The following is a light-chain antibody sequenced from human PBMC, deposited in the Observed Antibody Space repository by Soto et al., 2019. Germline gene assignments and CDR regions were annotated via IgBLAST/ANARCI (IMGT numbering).Light chain of an antibody. Sequence: EIVLTQSPATLSLSPGERATLSCRASQSVSSYLAWYQQKPGQAPRLLIYDASNRATGIPARVSGSGSGIDFTLTISRLEPEDFAVYYCQQRSNWPRGTFGQGTKLEIK. V-gene: IGKV3-11*01. CDR1: QSVSSY. CDR3: QQRSNWPRGT. CDR2: DAS. J-gene: IGKJ2*01.